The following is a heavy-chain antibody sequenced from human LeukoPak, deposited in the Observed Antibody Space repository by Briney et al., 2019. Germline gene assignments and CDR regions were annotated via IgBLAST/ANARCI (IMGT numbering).Heavy chain of an antibody. D-gene: IGHD4/OR15-4a*01. V-gene: IGHV3-11*06. J-gene: IGHJ6*02. CDR3: ARVLTHYYYYGMDV. CDR1: GFTFSDYY. Sequence: GGSLRLSCAASGFTFSDYYMSWIRQAPGKGLEWVSYISSSSSYTNYADSVKGRFTISRDNAKNSPYLQMNSLRAEDTAVYYCARVLTHYYYYGMDVWGQGTTVTVSS. CDR2: ISSSSSYT.